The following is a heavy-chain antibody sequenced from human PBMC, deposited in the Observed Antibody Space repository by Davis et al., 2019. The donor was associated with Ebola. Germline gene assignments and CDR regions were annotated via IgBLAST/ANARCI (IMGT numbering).Heavy chain of an antibody. CDR2: IYYSGST. CDR1: GGFVSSGGYS. CDR3: ARSFWGRPFDY. V-gene: IGHV4-61*08. D-gene: IGHD7-27*01. J-gene: IGHJ4*02. Sequence: GSLRLSCAVSGGFVSSGGYSWSWIRQPPGKGLEWIGYIYYSGSTNYNPSLKSRVTISVDTSKNQFSLKLSSVTAADTAVYYCARSFWGRPFDYWGQGTLVTVSS.